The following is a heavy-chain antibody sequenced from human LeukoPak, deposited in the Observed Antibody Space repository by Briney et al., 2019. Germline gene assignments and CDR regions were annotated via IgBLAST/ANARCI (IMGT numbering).Heavy chain of an antibody. J-gene: IGHJ4*02. V-gene: IGHV3-7*01. D-gene: IGHD3-22*01. CDR1: GFTFSSFW. Sequence: PGGSLRLSCAASGFTFSSFWMSWGRQAPGKGLGWVANIKQDGSDKYYVDSVKGRFTISRDNAKNSLYLQMNSLRAEDTAVYYCAREPYYYDSSGHDYWGQGTLVTVSS. CDR2: IKQDGSDK. CDR3: AREPYYYDSSGHDY.